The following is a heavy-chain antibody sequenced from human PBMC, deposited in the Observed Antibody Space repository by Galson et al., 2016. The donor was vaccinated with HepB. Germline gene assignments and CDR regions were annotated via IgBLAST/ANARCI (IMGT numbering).Heavy chain of an antibody. Sequence: LRLSCAASGFVFSRYAMTWVRQAPGKGLEWVAAIRDSGVVTYYADSVKGRFTISRDNHKNTLYLQMNSLRAEDTAVYYCAKRGAAADTLPYYYALDFWGQGTTVTVSS. D-gene: IGHD6-13*01. J-gene: IGHJ6*02. CDR2: IRDSGVVT. CDR3: AKRGAAADTLPYYYALDF. CDR1: GFVFSRYA. V-gene: IGHV3-23*01.